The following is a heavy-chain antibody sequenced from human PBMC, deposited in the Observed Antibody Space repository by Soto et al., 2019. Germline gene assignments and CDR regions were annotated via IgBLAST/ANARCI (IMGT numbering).Heavy chain of an antibody. Sequence: GGSLRLSCAASGFTFSSYWMSWVRQAPGKGLEWVANIKEDGSEKYYVDSVKGRFTISRDNAKKSLYLQMNSLRAEDTAVYYCARDHGYCSGGSCYYYYGMDVWGQGTTVTVSS. J-gene: IGHJ6*02. CDR3: ARDHGYCSGGSCYYYYGMDV. CDR2: IKEDGSEK. D-gene: IGHD2-15*01. CDR1: GFTFSSYW. V-gene: IGHV3-7*05.